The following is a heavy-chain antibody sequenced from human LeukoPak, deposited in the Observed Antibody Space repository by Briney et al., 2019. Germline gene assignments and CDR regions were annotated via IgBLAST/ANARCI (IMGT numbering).Heavy chain of an antibody. CDR2: ISSSGSTI. CDR3: ARDCGGGSCYGPYDAFDI. V-gene: IGHV3-48*03. Sequence: PGGSETLFCAASGFTFSSYEMNWVRQAPGKGLEWVSYISSSGSTIYYADSVKDRFPISRDNAKNSLYLQINSLRAEDTAVYYCARDCGGGSCYGPYDAFDIWGQGTMVTVSS. D-gene: IGHD2-15*01. CDR1: GFTFSSYE. J-gene: IGHJ3*02.